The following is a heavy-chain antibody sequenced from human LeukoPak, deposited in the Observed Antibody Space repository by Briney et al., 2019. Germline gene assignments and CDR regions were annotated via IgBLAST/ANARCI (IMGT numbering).Heavy chain of an antibody. J-gene: IGHJ4*02. CDR1: GFTFSSYS. CDR2: ISSSSSYI. Sequence: GGSLRLSCAASGFTFSSYSMNWVRQAPGKGLEWVSSISSSSSYIYYADSVKGRFTISRDNAKNSLYLQMNSLRAEDTAVYYCARDYSIAAAGTVDYWGQGTLVTVSS. V-gene: IGHV3-21*01. D-gene: IGHD6-13*01. CDR3: ARDYSIAAAGTVDY.